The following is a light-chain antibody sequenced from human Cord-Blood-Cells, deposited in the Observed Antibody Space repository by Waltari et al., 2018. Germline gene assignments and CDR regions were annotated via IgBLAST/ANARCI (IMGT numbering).Light chain of an antibody. CDR2: AAS. CDR1: QSISSY. J-gene: IGKJ2*01. CDR3: QQSYSTPYT. V-gene: IGKV1-39*01. Sequence: DIQMTQSPSSLSASVGDRVTITCRASQSISSYLNWYQQKPGKAPKLLFYAASSLQSGVPSRFSGSGSGTDFTLTIRSLQPEDFATYYCQQSYSTPYTFGQGTKLEIK.